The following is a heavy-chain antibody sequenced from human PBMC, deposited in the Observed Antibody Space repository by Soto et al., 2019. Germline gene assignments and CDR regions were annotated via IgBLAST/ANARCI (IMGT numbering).Heavy chain of an antibody. CDR3: ARGAVAGTRY. J-gene: IGHJ4*02. CDR1: GGSFSGYY. D-gene: IGHD6-19*01. Sequence: QVQLQQWGAGLLKPSETLSLTCAVYGGSFSGYYWSWIHQPPGKGLEWIGEINHSGSTNYNPSLKSRVTISVDTSKNQFSLKLSSVTAADTAVYYCARGAVAGTRYWGQGTLVTVSS. V-gene: IGHV4-34*01. CDR2: INHSGST.